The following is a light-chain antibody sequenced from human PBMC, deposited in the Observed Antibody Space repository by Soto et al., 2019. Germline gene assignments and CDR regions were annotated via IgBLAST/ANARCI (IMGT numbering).Light chain of an antibody. CDR2: DVS. V-gene: IGLV2-11*01. CDR3: ATWDGGLSGPFV. CDR1: SSDVGTYNY. J-gene: IGLJ1*01. Sequence: QSALTQPRSVSGSPGQSVTISCTGTSSDVGTYNYVSWFQQYPGKAPKVMISDVSKRPSGVPDRFSGSKSGNTASLTISGLQAEDEADSSCATWDGGLSGPFVFGTGTKLTVL.